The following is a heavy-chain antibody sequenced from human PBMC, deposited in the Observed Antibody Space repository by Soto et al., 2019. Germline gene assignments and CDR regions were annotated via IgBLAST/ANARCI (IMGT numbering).Heavy chain of an antibody. D-gene: IGHD1-7*01. V-gene: IGHV6-1*01. CDR1: GDSVSTNIAA. CDR3: ARDAAPTLNYPHGMDV. CDR2: TLYRSSKWYN. J-gene: IGHJ6*02. Sequence: SQTLSLTCAISGDSVSTNIAAWSWIRQSPSRGLEWLGSTLYRSSKWYNEYAVSVKSRMTINPDTSKNQFSLQLNSVTPEDTAVYYCARDAAPTLNYPHGMDVWGQGTAVTVSS.